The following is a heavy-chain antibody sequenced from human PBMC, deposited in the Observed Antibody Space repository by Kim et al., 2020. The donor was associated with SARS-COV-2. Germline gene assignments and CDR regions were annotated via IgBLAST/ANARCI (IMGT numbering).Heavy chain of an antibody. Sequence: GGSLRLSCAASGFTFSSYSMNWVRQAPGKGLEWVSSISSSSSYIYYADSVKGRFTISRDNAKNSLYLQMNSLRAEDTAVYYCARSANSRKYCSSTSCSYYFDYWGQGTLVTVSS. CDR1: GFTFSSYS. J-gene: IGHJ4*02. CDR3: ARSANSRKYCSSTSCSYYFDY. V-gene: IGHV3-21*01. D-gene: IGHD2-2*01. CDR2: ISSSSSYI.